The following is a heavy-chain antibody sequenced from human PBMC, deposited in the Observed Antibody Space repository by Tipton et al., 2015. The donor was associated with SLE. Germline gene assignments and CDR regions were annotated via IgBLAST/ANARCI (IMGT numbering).Heavy chain of an antibody. CDR1: GGSISSSSYY. CDR2: IYYSGST. V-gene: IGHV4-39*07. J-gene: IGHJ3*02. Sequence: TLSLTCTVSGGSISSSSYYWGWIRQPPGKGLEWIGSIYYSGSTNCNPSLKSRVTISVDTSKNQFSLKLSSVTAADTAVYYCARVVAAAGTAFDIWGQGTMVTVSS. CDR3: ARVVAAAGTAFDI. D-gene: IGHD6-13*01.